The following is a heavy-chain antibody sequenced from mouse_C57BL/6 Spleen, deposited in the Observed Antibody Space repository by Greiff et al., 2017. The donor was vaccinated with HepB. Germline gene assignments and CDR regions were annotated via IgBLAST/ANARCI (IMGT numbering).Heavy chain of an antibody. CDR2: IDPNSGGT. Sequence: QVQLKQPGAELVKPGASVKLSCKASGYTFTSYWMHWVKQRPGRGLEWIGRIDPNSGGTKYNEKFKSKATLTVDKPSSTAYMQLSSLTSEDSAVYYCARSEGRPIYYGSYYAMDYWGQGTSVTVSS. CDR3: ARSEGRPIYYGSYYAMDY. J-gene: IGHJ4*01. V-gene: IGHV1-72*01. D-gene: IGHD2-2*01. CDR1: GYTFTSYW.